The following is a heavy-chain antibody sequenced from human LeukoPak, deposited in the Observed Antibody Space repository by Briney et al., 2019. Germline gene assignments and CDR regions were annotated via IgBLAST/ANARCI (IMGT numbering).Heavy chain of an antibody. V-gene: IGHV3-7*01. CDR3: TRGLAYSFDI. CDR1: GFSFNNYW. CDR2: LSEDGSKK. Sequence: GGSLRLPCAASGFSFNNYWMRWGRQAPGKGLEWVADLSEDGSKKNYVDSVKGRFTISRDNAKNSLYLQMNSLRAEDTAVYYCTRGLAYSFDIWGQGTMVTVSS. D-gene: IGHD3-10*01. J-gene: IGHJ3*02.